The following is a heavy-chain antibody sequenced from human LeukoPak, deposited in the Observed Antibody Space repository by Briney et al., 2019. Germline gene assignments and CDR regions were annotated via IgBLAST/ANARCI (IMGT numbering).Heavy chain of an antibody. V-gene: IGHV3-74*01. J-gene: IGHJ6*02. D-gene: IGHD6-19*01. CDR1: GFTFSSYW. CDR2: INSDGSST. CDR3: ARAWFFGSVAVAGYYYYGMDV. Sequence: QPGGSLRLSCAASGFTFSSYWMHWVRQAPGKGLVWVSRINSDGSSTSYADSVKGRFTISRDNAKNTLYLQMNSLRAEDTAVYYCARAWFFGSVAVAGYYYYGMDVWGQGTTVTVSS.